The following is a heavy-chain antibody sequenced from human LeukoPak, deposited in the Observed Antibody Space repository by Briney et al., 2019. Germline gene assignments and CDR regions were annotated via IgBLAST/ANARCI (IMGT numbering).Heavy chain of an antibody. D-gene: IGHD5-12*01. V-gene: IGHV3-48*03. CDR3: ATLTVASPFDY. CDR1: GFTFSHYE. Sequence: PGGSLRLSCAASGFTFSHYEMYWVRQAPGKGLEWVSYISPTGSTMYYADSVKGRFTISRDNAKNSLYLQMNSLRADDTAVYYCATLTVASPFDYWGQGALVTVSS. CDR2: ISPTGSTM. J-gene: IGHJ4*01.